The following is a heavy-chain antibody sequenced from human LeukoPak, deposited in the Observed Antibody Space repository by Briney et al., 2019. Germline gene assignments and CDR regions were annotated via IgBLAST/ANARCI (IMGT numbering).Heavy chain of an antibody. D-gene: IGHD4-23*01. CDR2: IKSKRDGETT. V-gene: IGHV3-15*01. Sequence: GGSLRLSCAGSGFNFHYAWMTWVRQAPGKGVEWVGRIKSKRDGETTDYAALVKSRFSISRDDSKNTVYLQMNSLRTEDTAVYYCTSLVGSPTYWGQGALVTVSS. J-gene: IGHJ4*02. CDR3: TSLVGSPTY. CDR1: GFNFHYAW.